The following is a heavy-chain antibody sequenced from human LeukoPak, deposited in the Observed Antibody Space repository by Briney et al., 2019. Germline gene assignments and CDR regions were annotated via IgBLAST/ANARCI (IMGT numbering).Heavy chain of an antibody. V-gene: IGHV3-53*01. Sequence: GGSLRLSCAASEFIVSINYMTWVRQAPGKGLEWVSLIYSRGDTKYADSVKGRFTISRDNSKNTLYLQMNSLRAEDTADYYCAKAGEDIVVVPAGYFDYWGQGTLVIVTS. J-gene: IGHJ4*02. CDR1: EFIVSINY. CDR2: IYSRGDT. CDR3: AKAGEDIVVVPAGYFDY. D-gene: IGHD2-2*01.